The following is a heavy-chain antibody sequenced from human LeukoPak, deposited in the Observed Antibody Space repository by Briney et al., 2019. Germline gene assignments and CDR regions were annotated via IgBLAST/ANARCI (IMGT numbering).Heavy chain of an antibody. Sequence: SETLSLTCTVSGGSISSYYWSWIRQPPGKGLEWIGYIYYSGSTNYNPSFKSRVTISVDTSKNQFSLKLSSVTAADTAVYYCARGGVTITTPAGQNYYYYGMDVWGQGTTVTVSS. V-gene: IGHV4-59*01. D-gene: IGHD4-11*01. CDR3: ARGGVTITTPAGQNYYYYGMDV. CDR2: IYYSGST. J-gene: IGHJ6*02. CDR1: GGSISSYY.